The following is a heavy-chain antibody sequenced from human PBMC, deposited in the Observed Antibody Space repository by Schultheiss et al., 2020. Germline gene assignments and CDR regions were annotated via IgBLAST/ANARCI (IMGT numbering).Heavy chain of an antibody. J-gene: IGHJ6*02. Sequence: SVKVSCKASGYTFTSYAMHWVRQAPGQGLEWMGRIIPILGIANYAQKFQGRVTITADKSTSTAYMELSSLRSEDTAVYYCASVVPAAAYYYYYGMDVWGQGTTVNVSS. V-gene: IGHV1-69*04. CDR3: ASVVPAAAYYYYYGMDV. D-gene: IGHD2-2*01. CDR2: IIPILGIA. CDR1: GYTFTSYA.